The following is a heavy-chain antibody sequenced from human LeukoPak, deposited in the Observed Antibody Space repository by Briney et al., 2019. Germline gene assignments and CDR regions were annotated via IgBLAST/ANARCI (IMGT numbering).Heavy chain of an antibody. V-gene: IGHV3-21*01. Sequence: GGSLRLSCAASGFTFSNYNMNWVRQAPGKGLEWVSCFGTRSSYIYYADSVKGRFTITRDNAKNSLYLQMNSLRAEDTAVYYCARDQSSGWRNYNWFDPWGQGTLVTVSS. CDR2: FGTRSSYI. CDR3: ARDQSSGWRNYNWFDP. CDR1: GFTFSNYN. D-gene: IGHD6-19*01. J-gene: IGHJ5*02.